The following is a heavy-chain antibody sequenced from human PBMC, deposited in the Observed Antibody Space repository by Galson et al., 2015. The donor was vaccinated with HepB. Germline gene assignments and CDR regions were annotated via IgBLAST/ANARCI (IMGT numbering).Heavy chain of an antibody. Sequence: SLRLSCAASGFTFGSYSMNWVCQAPGKGLEWVSSISSSSSYIYYADSVKGRFTISRDNAKNSLYLQMNSLRAEDTAVYYCARAPVTTFRRDRGPYYYYMDVWGKGTTVTVSS. J-gene: IGHJ6*03. CDR1: GFTFGSYS. CDR2: ISSSSSYI. V-gene: IGHV3-21*01. D-gene: IGHD4-11*01. CDR3: ARAPVTTFRRDRGPYYYYMDV.